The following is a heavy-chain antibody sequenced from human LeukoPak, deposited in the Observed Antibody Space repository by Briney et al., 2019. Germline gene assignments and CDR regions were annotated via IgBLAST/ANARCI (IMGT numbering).Heavy chain of an antibody. J-gene: IGHJ5*02. CDR1: GFTFSSYG. V-gene: IGHV3-33*03. D-gene: IGHD3/OR15-3a*01. CDR3: AKGMDYNWFDP. Sequence: GGSLRLSCAASGFTFSSYGMHWVRQAPGKGLEWVAFIWYDGSNKYYADSVKGRFTISRDNAKNTLYLQMSSLRDEDTAVYHRAKGMDYNWFDPWGQGTLVTVSS. CDR2: IWYDGSNK.